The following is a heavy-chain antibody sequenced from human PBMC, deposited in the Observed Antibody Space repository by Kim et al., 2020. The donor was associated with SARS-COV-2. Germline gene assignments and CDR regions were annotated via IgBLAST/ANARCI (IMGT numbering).Heavy chain of an antibody. J-gene: IGHJ4*02. CDR3: ARTREGIGYFDYFDY. Sequence: SETLSLTCTVSGGSINSNTYYWGWIRQPPGKGLEWIGSMFYNGNTFYNMSLKGRVTISVDTSKTQFSLTLSSVTAADTAVYYCARTREGIGYFDYFDYWGQGILVTVSS. CDR1: GGSINSNTYY. V-gene: IGHV4-39*01. D-gene: IGHD3-9*01. CDR2: MFYNGNT.